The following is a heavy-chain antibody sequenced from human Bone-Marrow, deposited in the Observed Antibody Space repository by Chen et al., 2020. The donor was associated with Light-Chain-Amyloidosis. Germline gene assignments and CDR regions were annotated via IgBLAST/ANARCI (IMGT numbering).Heavy chain of an antibody. CDR3: TRKGGYFDF. Sequence: EVQLVESGGGLVQPGGSLRLSCATSGFNFSSFGMGWVRQAPGKGLEWISTVSGSTVSTYYAGAVKSRFIISRDNSKSTLYLQMNSLRAGDTAVYFCTRKGGYFDFWGQGTLVTVSS. CDR2: VSGSTVST. V-gene: IGHV3-23*04. D-gene: IGHD3-10*01. CDR1: GFNFSSFG. J-gene: IGHJ4*02.